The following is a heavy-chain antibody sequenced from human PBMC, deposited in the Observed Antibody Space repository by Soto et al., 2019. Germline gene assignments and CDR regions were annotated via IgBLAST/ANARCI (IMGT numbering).Heavy chain of an antibody. V-gene: IGHV1-18*01. D-gene: IGHD2-8*02. CDR2: ISDYNGDT. CDR3: ARRHCTGITCAIKGGWFDP. J-gene: IGHJ5*02. CDR1: GDIFSSHG. Sequence: QVQLVQSGAEVKKPGASVKVSCKASGDIFSSHGISWMRQAPGQGLEWMGWISDYNGDTNYAQNIQGRITMTTDTSTSTAYMELRSLRSDDTAVYYCARRHCTGITCAIKGGWFDPWGQGTLVTVSS.